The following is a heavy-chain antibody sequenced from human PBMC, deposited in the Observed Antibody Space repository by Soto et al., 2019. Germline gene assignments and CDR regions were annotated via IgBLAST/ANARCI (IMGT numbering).Heavy chain of an antibody. CDR2: MNPSSGET. CDR3: ARLAEYCNGIKCYSNFDF. CDR1: GYNFTNFD. V-gene: IGHV1-8*01. Sequence: GASVKVSCKTSGYNFTNFDINWVRQAPGRGLVWMGWMNPSSGETGSAQNFQGRATMTRDISTRTFFMQLTSLRSEDTAIYYCARLAEYCNGIKCYSNFDFWGRGTQVTVSS. D-gene: IGHD2-15*01. J-gene: IGHJ4*01.